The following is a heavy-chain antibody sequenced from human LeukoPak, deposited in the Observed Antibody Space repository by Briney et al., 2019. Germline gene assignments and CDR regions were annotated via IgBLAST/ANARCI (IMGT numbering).Heavy chain of an antibody. CDR3: AKAHEIRPFDY. J-gene: IGHJ4*02. D-gene: IGHD3-16*01. V-gene: IGHV3-23*01. Sequence: PGGSLRLSCTASGFTFRSYVFSWVRRAPGKGLEWVSAISDSGDGTYYADSVKGRFTISRDNSKNTLYLQMNGLGAEDTAVYYCAKAHEIRPFDYWGQGTLVTVSS. CDR2: ISDSGDGT. CDR1: GFTFRSYV.